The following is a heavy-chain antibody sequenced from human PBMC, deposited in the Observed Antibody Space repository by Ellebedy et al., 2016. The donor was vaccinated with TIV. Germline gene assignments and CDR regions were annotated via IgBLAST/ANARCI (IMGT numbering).Heavy chain of an antibody. J-gene: IGHJ5*02. V-gene: IGHV4-34*01. CDR2: INHSGST. CDR1: GGSFSGYY. CDR3: ARGLRRIVVVIKVWFDP. D-gene: IGHD3-22*01. Sequence: SETLSLXCAVYGGSFSGYYWSWIRQPPGKGLEWIGEINHSGSTNYNPSLKSRVTISVDTSKNQFSLKLSSVTAADTAVYYCARGLRRIVVVIKVWFDPWGQGTLVTVSS.